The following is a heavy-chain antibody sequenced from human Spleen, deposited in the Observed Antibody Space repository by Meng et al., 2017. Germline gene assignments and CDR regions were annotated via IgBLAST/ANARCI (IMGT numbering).Heavy chain of an antibody. Sequence: GESLKISCAASGFTFSDYAMIWVRQAPGKGLDFVSVITSTGNTYYGDSVKGRCTISRDNSKNTLYLQMNSLKTEDTAVYYCTTDGGSSGWYRVTSYYYYYGMDVWGQGTTVTVSS. J-gene: IGHJ6*01. CDR2: ITSTGNT. D-gene: IGHD6-19*01. CDR1: GFTFSDYA. V-gene: IGHV3-23*01. CDR3: TTDGGSSGWYRVTSYYYYYGMDV.